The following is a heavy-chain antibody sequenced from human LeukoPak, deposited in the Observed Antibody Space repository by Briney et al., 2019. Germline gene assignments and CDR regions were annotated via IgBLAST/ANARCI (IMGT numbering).Heavy chain of an antibody. D-gene: IGHD2-2*01. J-gene: IGHJ4*02. CDR3: ARDRVRCSSTSCQSRQQLVGY. CDR2: ISAYNGNT. Sequence: ASVKVSCKASGYTFTSYGISWVRQVPGQGLEWMGWISAYNGNTNYAQKLQGRVTMTTDTSTSTAYMELRSLRSDDTAVYYCARDRVRCSSTSCQSRQQLVGYWGQGTLVTVSS. V-gene: IGHV1-18*01. CDR1: GYTFTSYG.